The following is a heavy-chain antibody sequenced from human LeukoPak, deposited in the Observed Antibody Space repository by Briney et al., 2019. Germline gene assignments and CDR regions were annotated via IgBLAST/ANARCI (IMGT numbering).Heavy chain of an antibody. CDR3: AKGIKWIQLWLSFDY. Sequence: GGSLRLSCAASGFTFSSYGMHWARQAPGKGLEWVAVISYDGSNKYYADSVKGRFTISRDNSKNTLYLQMNSLRAEDTAVYYCAKGIKWIQLWLSFDYWGQGSLVTVSS. CDR2: ISYDGSNK. D-gene: IGHD5-18*01. CDR1: GFTFSSYG. J-gene: IGHJ4*02. V-gene: IGHV3-30*18.